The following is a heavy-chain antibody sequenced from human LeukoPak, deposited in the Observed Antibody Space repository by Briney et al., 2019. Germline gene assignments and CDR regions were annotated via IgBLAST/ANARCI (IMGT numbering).Heavy chain of an antibody. D-gene: IGHD5-18*01. CDR1: GGSISSTSYY. J-gene: IGHJ4*02. V-gene: IGHV4-39*01. CDR2: IPYSGST. Sequence: SETLSLTCTVSGGSISSTSYYWGWIRQPPGKGLEWIGSIPYSGSTYYNPSLKSRVTISVDTSNSQFSLKLNSVTAADTAVYYCARLRGYSYAGDYWGQGTLVTVSS. CDR3: ARLRGYSYAGDY.